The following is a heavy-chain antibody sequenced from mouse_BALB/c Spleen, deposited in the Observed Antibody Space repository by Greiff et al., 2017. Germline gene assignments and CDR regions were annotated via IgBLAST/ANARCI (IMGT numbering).Heavy chain of an antibody. CDR2: ISYSGST. CDR3: GGRAGYVGAMDY. D-gene: IGHD3-1*01. Sequence: EVKLMESGPSLVKPSQTLSLTCSVTGYSITSGYWHWIRKFPGNKLEYIGYISYSGSTYYNPSLKSRISITRDTSKNQYYLQLNSMTTEDTATFYYGGRAGYVGAMDYWGQGTSVTVSS. J-gene: IGHJ4*01. CDR1: GYSITSGY. V-gene: IGHV3-8*02.